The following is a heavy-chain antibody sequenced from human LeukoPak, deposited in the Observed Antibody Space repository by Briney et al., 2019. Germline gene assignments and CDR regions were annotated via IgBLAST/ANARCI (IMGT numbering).Heavy chain of an antibody. J-gene: IGHJ4*02. CDR1: GFTFSSYA. V-gene: IGHV3-23*01. D-gene: IGHD4/OR15-4a*01. CDR3: AKAHYGGNYPYFVY. CDR2: ISAGGGTT. Sequence: GGSLRLSCAASGFTFSSYAMSWVRQALGKGLEWVSGISAGGGTTKYADSVKGRFTISRDNSKNSLDLQMNSLRGEDTAVYFCAKAHYGGNYPYFVYWGQGTLVTVSS.